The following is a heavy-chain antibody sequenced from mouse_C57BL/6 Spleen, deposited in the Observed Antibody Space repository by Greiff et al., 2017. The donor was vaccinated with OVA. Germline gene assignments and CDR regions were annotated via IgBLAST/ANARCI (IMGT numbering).Heavy chain of an antibody. CDR1: GYTFTDYY. CDR3: ARRGYAEGLAY. V-gene: IGHV1-26*01. J-gene: IGHJ3*01. Sequence: VQLQQSGPELVKPGASVKISCKASGYTFTDYYMNWVKQSHGKSLEWIGDINPNNGGTSYNQKFKGKATLTVDKSSSTAYMELRSLTSEDSAVYYCARRGYAEGLAYWGQGTLVTVSA. D-gene: IGHD2-2*01. CDR2: INPNNGGT.